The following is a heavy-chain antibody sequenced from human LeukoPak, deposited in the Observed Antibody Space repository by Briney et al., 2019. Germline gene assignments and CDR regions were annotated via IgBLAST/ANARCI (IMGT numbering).Heavy chain of an antibody. J-gene: IGHJ4*02. V-gene: IGHV4-34*01. CDR2: IHNSGTT. D-gene: IGHD3-10*01. Sequence: SEALSLTCAVSGGPFSGYFWSWIRQSSGKGLEWIREIHNSGTTNYNPSLNSRVTISEDTSKNQFYLNLSSVTAADTAVYYCARRYYYNLGSFPFDFWGQGTLITVSS. CDR1: GGPFSGYF. CDR3: ARRYYYNLGSFPFDF.